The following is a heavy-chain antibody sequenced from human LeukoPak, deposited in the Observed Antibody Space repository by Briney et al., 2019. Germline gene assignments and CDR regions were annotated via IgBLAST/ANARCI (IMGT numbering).Heavy chain of an antibody. J-gene: IGHJ4*02. V-gene: IGHV3-74*01. D-gene: IGHD3-22*01. CDR2: VNSDGSGT. CDR1: GFTFSRYS. CDR3: ARDQLNYDSSGYSN. Sequence: PGGSLRLSCAASGFTFSRYSMHWVRQAPGKGLVWVSHVNSDGSGTDYADSVKGRFTISRDNAKNSLYLQMNSLRAEDTAVYYCARDQLNYDSSGYSNWGQGTLVTVSS.